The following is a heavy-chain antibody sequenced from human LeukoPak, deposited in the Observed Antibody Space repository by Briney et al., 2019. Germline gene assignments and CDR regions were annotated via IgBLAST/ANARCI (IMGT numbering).Heavy chain of an antibody. J-gene: IGHJ6*03. CDR3: ARGAKEVVRHYYYMDV. D-gene: IGHD2-21*01. CDR2: VYYSGST. CDR1: GGSMSSYY. Sequence: SETLSLTCTVSGGSMSSYYWSWIRQPPGKGLEWIGYVYYSGSTSYNPSLKSRVTISVDTSKNQFSLKLTSVTAADTAVYYCARGAKEVVRHYYYMDVWGKGTTVTISS. V-gene: IGHV4-59*01.